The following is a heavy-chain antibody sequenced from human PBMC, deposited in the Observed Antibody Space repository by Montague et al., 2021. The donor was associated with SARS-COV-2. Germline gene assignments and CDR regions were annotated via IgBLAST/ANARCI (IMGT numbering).Heavy chain of an antibody. Sequence: SETLSLTCTVSGGSISSSSYYWGWIRQPPGKGLEWIGSIYYSGSTYYNPSLKSRVTISVDTSKNQFSLKVNSVTAADTAVYYCARLVWFGVLSSENWFDPWGQGTLVTVSS. CDR1: GGSISSSSYY. CDR2: IYYSGST. V-gene: IGHV4-39*01. J-gene: IGHJ5*02. CDR3: ARLVWFGVLSSENWFDP. D-gene: IGHD3-10*01.